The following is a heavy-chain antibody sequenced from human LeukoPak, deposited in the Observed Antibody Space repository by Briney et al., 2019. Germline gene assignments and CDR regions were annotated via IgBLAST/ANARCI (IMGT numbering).Heavy chain of an antibody. CDR3: ARDNAPDHLGYFDY. CDR2: ITSSSSFI. V-gene: IGHV3-21*01. J-gene: IGHJ4*02. D-gene: IGHD1-14*01. CDR1: GLTFSSYS. Sequence: PGGSLRLSCAASGLTFSSYSMNWFRQAPGKGLEWFPSITSSSSFIYYADSVKGRFTISRDNAKNLLYLQMNSLRAEDTAVYYCARDNAPDHLGYFDYWGQGTLVTVSS.